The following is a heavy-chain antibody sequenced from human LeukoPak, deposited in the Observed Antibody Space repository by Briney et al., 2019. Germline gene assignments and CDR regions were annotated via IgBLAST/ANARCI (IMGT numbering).Heavy chain of an antibody. Sequence: APVKASCKASGYTFTGWYMHWVRQAPGQGLEWMTWINLNSGDKKFAQRFQGRVTMTRDTSISTTYIELSSLRPDDTAVYYCARGSDIAAPVTTPFDHWGQGT. CDR2: INLNSGDK. V-gene: IGHV1-2*02. CDR1: GYTFTGWY. CDR3: ARGSDIAAPVTTPFDH. D-gene: IGHD6-13*01. J-gene: IGHJ4*02.